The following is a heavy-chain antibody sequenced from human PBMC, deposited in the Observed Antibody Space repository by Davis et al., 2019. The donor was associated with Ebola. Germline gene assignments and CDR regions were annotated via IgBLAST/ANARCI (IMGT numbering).Heavy chain of an antibody. CDR2: ISSSSSYI. CDR3: ARERAVAHFDY. CDR1: GFTFSSYS. V-gene: IGHV3-21*01. Sequence: GGSLRLSCAAFGFTFSSYSMNWVRQAPGKGLEWVSSISSSSSYIYYADSVKGRFTISRDNAKNSLYLQMNSLRAEDTAVYYCARERAVAHFDYWGQGTLVTVSS. D-gene: IGHD4-23*01. J-gene: IGHJ4*02.